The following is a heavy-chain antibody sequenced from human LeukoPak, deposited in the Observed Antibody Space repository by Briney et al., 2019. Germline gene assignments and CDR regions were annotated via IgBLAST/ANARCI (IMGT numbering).Heavy chain of an antibody. CDR1: GGSISSGGYY. Sequence: SQALSLTCTVSGGSISSGGYYWSWIRQHPGKGLEWIEYIYYSGSTYYNPSLKSRVTISVDTSKNQFSLKLSSVTAADTAVYYCARAWFGELFSNWFDPWGQGTLVTVSS. D-gene: IGHD3-10*01. V-gene: IGHV4-31*03. J-gene: IGHJ5*02. CDR2: IYYSGST. CDR3: ARAWFGELFSNWFDP.